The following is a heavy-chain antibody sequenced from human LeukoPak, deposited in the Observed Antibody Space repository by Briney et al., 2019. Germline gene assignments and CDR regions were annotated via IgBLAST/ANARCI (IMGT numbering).Heavy chain of an antibody. CDR2: IYSNGIT. Sequence: PSETLSLTCTVSGGSISTTAHYWGWIRQPPGKGLEWIASIYSNGITYYSSSLKSRVTISVDTSKNQFSLKLSSVTAADTAVYYCARDRMVSLGFWSGYLSPDYYYYGMDVWGQGTTVTVSS. V-gene: IGHV4-39*07. CDR3: ARDRMVSLGFWSGYLSPDYYYYGMDV. J-gene: IGHJ6*02. CDR1: GGSISTTAHY. D-gene: IGHD3-3*01.